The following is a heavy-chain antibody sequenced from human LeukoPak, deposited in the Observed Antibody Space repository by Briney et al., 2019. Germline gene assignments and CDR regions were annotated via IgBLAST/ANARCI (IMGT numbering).Heavy chain of an antibody. J-gene: IGHJ4*02. V-gene: IGHV3-23*01. CDR3: AKDRGAVAGTVTCFDF. CDR2: SNNGRYT. D-gene: IGHD6-19*01. Sequence: SNNGRYTYYAGSVQGRFTISRDNSKSTLCLQMNSLRAEDTAVYYCAKDRGAVAGTVTCFDFWGQGALVTVSS.